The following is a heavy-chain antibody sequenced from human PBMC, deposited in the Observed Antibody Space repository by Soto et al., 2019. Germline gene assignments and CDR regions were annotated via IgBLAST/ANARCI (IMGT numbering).Heavy chain of an antibody. V-gene: IGHV1-69*13. CDR1: GGTFSSYA. D-gene: IGHD3-9*01. Sequence: GASVKVSCKASGGTFSSYAISWVRQAPGQGLEWMGGIIPIFGTANYAQKFQGRVTITADESTSTAYMELSSLRSDDTAVYYCARRRFYDILTGPSPVDYWGQGTLVTVSS. J-gene: IGHJ4*02. CDR3: ARRRFYDILTGPSPVDY. CDR2: IIPIFGTA.